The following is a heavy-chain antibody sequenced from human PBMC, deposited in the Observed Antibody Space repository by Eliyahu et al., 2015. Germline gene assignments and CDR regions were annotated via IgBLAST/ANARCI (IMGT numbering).Heavy chain of an antibody. D-gene: IGHD3-3*01. J-gene: IGHJ5*02. CDR1: GFSLXNAXMX. Sequence: QVTLKESGPVLVKPTETLTLTCTVSGFSLXNAXMXVSWXRQPXGXALEWLAHIFSNDEKSYSTSLKSRLTISKDTSKSQVVLTMTNMDPVDTATYYCARTRTDDFWSGYRNVAHNWFDPWGQGTLVTVSS. CDR2: IFSNDEK. V-gene: IGHV2-26*01. CDR3: ARTRTDDFWSGYRNVAHNWFDP.